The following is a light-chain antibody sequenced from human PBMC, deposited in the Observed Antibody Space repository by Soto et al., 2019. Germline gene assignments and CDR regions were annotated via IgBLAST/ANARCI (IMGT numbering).Light chain of an antibody. Sequence: EVVMRQSPATLSVSPGAGAPLSCRARPGIGDTLAWYQHKPGQTPRLLIYDTSTRATGVPTRFSGSRSGAEFTLTINSLQSEDFAVYYCQPYNNRPLTFGGGTKVDIK. CDR2: DTS. J-gene: IGKJ4*01. CDR1: PGIGDT. CDR3: QPYNNRPLT. V-gene: IGKV3-15*01.